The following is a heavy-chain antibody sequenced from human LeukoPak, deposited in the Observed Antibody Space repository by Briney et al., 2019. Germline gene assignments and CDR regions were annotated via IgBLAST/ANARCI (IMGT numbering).Heavy chain of an antibody. J-gene: IGHJ3*02. CDR3: ARTVRGVLTGAFDI. V-gene: IGHV3-21*06. CDR2: ISSCGSYI. Sequence: GALRLSCAASGFTFSSYSMNWVRQAPGKGLEWVSSISSCGSYIYFADSLKGRFTISRDNAKNSLALQMNSLRAEDTAVYYCARTVRGVLTGAFDIWGQGTMVTVSS. D-gene: IGHD3-10*01. CDR1: GFTFSSYS.